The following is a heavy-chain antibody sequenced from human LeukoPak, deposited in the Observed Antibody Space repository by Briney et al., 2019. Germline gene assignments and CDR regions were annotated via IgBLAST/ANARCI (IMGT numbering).Heavy chain of an antibody. V-gene: IGHV1-2*02. CDR2: INPNSGGT. CDR1: GYTFTGYY. D-gene: IGHD2-2*01. J-gene: IGHJ4*02. CDR3: ARALHCSSTSCYGGDYDY. Sequence: GASVKVSCKASGYTFTGYYMHWVRQAPGQGLEWMGWINPNSGGTNYAQKFQGRVTVTRDTSISTAYMELSRLRSDDTAVYYCARALHCSSTSCYGGDYDYWGQGTLVTVSS.